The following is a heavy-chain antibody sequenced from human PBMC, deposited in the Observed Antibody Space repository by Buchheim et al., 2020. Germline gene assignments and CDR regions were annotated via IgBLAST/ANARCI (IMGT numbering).Heavy chain of an antibody. J-gene: IGHJ4*02. CDR2: IRSDNSAI. CDR3: AREGGFGSGWSIDY. D-gene: IGHD3-10*01. Sequence: EVQLVESGGGLVQPGGSLRLSCAASGFSFSSYSMNWVRQAPGKGLEWVSYIRSDNSAIYYADSVKGRFNISRDNAEKPMSLPMNSLRAEDTAVYYCAREGGFGSGWSIDYWGQGTL. CDR1: GFSFSSYS. V-gene: IGHV3-48*01.